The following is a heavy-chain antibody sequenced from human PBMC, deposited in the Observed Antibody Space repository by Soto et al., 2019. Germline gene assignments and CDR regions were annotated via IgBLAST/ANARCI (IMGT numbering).Heavy chain of an antibody. CDR1: GFTFSSYA. CDR3: AKIPKPGTHYYMDV. D-gene: IGHD1-26*01. Sequence: PGGSLRLSCAASGFTFSSYAMSWVRQAPGKGLEWVSAISGSGGSTYYADSVKGRFTISRDNSKNTLYLQMNSLRAEDTAVYYCAKIPKPGTHYYMDVWGKGTTVTVSS. V-gene: IGHV3-23*01. J-gene: IGHJ6*03. CDR2: ISGSGGST.